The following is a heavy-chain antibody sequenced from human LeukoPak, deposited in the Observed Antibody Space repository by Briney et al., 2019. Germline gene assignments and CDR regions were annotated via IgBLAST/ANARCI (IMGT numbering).Heavy chain of an antibody. CDR2: ISSSSTI. CDR1: GFTFSSYS. D-gene: IGHD6-13*01. Sequence: GGSLRLSCAASGFTFSSYSMNWVRQAPGKGLEWVSYISSSSTIYYADSVKGRLTISRDNAKNSLYLQMNSLRAEDTAVYYCARDWIAAAGAHDAFDIWGQGTMVTVSS. CDR3: ARDWIAAAGAHDAFDI. J-gene: IGHJ3*02. V-gene: IGHV3-48*04.